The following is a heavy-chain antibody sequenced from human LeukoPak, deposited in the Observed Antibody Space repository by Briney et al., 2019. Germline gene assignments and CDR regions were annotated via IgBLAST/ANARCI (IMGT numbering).Heavy chain of an antibody. J-gene: IGHJ4*02. CDR3: AKDRWGSSRSQPCDY. V-gene: IGHV3-23*01. Sequence: GGSLRLSCAASGFTFTSSAMSWVRQAPGKGLEWVSSISDTGDSTYYAESVKGRFSISRDNSKNTLDLQMNSLRADDTAVYYCAKDRWGSSRSQPCDYWGQGSLVTVSS. CDR1: GFTFTSSA. CDR2: ISDTGDST. D-gene: IGHD3-16*01.